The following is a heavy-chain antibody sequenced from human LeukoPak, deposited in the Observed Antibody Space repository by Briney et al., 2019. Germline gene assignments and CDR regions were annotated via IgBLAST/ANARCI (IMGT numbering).Heavy chain of an antibody. CDR1: GGSISRYY. CDR3: AREGIYDSSGYRPYYFDY. Sequence: SETLSLTCTVSGGSISRYYWSWIRQPAGKGLEWIGRIYTSGSTNYNPSLKSRVTMSVDTSKNQFSLKLSSVTAADTAVYYCAREGIYDSSGYRPYYFDYWGQGTLVTVSS. J-gene: IGHJ4*02. V-gene: IGHV4-4*07. D-gene: IGHD3-22*01. CDR2: IYTSGST.